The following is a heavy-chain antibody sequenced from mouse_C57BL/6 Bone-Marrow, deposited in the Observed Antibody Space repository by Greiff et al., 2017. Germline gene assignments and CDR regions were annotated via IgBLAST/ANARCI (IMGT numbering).Heavy chain of an antibody. V-gene: IGHV5-9*04. J-gene: IGHJ4*01. CDR2: LSGGGGNT. CDR3: ARSYAMDY. CDR1: GFTFSSYT. Sequence: DVQLVESGGGLVKPGGSLKLSCAASGFTFSSYTMSWVRQTPEKRLEWVATLSGGGGNTYYPDSVKGRFTISRDNAKNTLFLQMTSLRSEDTAMYYCARSYAMDYWGQGTSVTVSS.